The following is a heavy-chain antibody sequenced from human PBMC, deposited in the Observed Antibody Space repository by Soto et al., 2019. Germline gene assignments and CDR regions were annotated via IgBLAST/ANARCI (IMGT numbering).Heavy chain of an antibody. V-gene: IGHV4-30-4*01. Sequence: QVQLQESGPGRVKPSQTLSLTCTVSGGSISSGDYYWGWIRQPPGKGLEWIGYIYYSGSTYYNPSVKSRVTISVDTSKNQFSLTLSSVTAADTAVYYCASDRQDGYNWFDPWGQGTLVPVSS. CDR2: IYYSGST. CDR1: GGSISSGDYY. D-gene: IGHD2-15*01. J-gene: IGHJ5*02. CDR3: ASDRQDGYNWFDP.